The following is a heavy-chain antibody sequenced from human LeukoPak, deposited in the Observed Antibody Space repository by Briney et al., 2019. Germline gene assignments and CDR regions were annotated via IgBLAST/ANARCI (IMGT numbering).Heavy chain of an antibody. CDR3: AREGIAVAEGRLRNFDY. CDR2: INTDGSST. Sequence: GGSLRLSCAASGFTFSSYWLHWVRQAPGKGLVWVSRINTDGSSTSYADSVKGRFTISRDNAKNTLYLQMNSLRAEDTAVYYCAREGIAVAEGRLRNFDYWGQGTLVTVSS. V-gene: IGHV3-74*01. CDR1: GFTFSSYW. D-gene: IGHD6-19*01. J-gene: IGHJ4*02.